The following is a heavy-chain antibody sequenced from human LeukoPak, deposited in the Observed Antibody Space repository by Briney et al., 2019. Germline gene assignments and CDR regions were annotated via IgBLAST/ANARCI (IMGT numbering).Heavy chain of an antibody. Sequence: PSETLSLTCAVSGYSISSGYYWGWIRQPPGKGLEWIGSIYHSGSTYYNPSLKSRVTISVDTSKNQFSLKLSSVTAADTAVYYCARGPVLLLDYWGQGTLVTVSS. V-gene: IGHV4-38-2*01. J-gene: IGHJ4*02. CDR1: GYSISSGYY. D-gene: IGHD3-10*01. CDR3: ARGPVLLLDY. CDR2: IYHSGST.